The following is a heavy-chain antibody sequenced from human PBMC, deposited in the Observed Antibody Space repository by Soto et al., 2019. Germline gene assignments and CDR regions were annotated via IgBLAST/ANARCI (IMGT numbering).Heavy chain of an antibody. CDR1: GYTLTELS. Sequence: ASVKVSCKVSGYTLTELSMHWVRQAPGKGLEWMGGFDPEDGDTIYAQKFQGRVTMTEDTSTDTAYMELSSLRSEDTAVYYCATVGGDIAVAGSYYYYGMDGWGQGTTVIFCS. J-gene: IGHJ6*02. D-gene: IGHD6-19*01. CDR2: FDPEDGDT. V-gene: IGHV1-24*01. CDR3: ATVGGDIAVAGSYYYYGMDG.